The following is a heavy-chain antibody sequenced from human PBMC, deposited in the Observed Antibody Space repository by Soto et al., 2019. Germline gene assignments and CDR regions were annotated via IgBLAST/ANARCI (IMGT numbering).Heavy chain of an antibody. Sequence: QVRLIQSGTEVKKPGASVKVSCSLSGSALTELSLHWVRQAPGKGLEWMGCSDREDGETLYAQKFKGRLTMTEDTSTNTAYMELRSLGSEDTAVYYCTRGDWFDPWGQGTLVAVSS. J-gene: IGHJ5*02. V-gene: IGHV1-24*01. CDR2: SDREDGET. CDR1: GSALTELS. CDR3: TRGDWFDP.